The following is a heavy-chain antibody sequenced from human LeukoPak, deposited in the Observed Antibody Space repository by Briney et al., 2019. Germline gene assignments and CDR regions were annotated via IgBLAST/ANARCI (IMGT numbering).Heavy chain of an antibody. V-gene: IGHV1-69-2*01. J-gene: IGHJ4*02. Sequence: ASVKISCKASGYTFTDYYINWMQQAPGEGLEWMGRIDPEDGEAIYAERFQGRVTINADTSTDTVYIELNSLRSEDTAVYYCATDSYSTSSGTYWGQGTLVTVSS. CDR1: GYTFTDYY. CDR2: IDPEDGEA. D-gene: IGHD6-6*01. CDR3: ATDSYSTSSGTY.